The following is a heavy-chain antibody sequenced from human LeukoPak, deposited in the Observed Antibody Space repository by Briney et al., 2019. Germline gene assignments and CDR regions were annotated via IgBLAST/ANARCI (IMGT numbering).Heavy chain of an antibody. CDR1: GFTFSSYA. J-gene: IGHJ4*02. V-gene: IGHV3-7*01. CDR2: INQDESVQ. Sequence: GGSLRLSCAASGFTFSSYAMHWVRQAPGKGLEWVAIINQDESVQHYVDSMRGRFTISRDNTKNSLYLQMNSLRDEDTAIYYCTRGAGWLLDYWGQGTLVTVSS. D-gene: IGHD5-12*01. CDR3: TRGAGWLLDY.